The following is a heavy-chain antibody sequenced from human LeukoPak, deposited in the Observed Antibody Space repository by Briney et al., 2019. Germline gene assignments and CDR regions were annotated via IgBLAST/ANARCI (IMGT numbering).Heavy chain of an antibody. D-gene: IGHD2-2*01. CDR1: GFTFSTYY. J-gene: IGHJ4*02. V-gene: IGHV3-7*01. Sequence: GGSLGLSCAASGFTFSTYYMSWVRQTPGKGLEWVASIKPDGSEKYYVDSVKGRFAISRDNAKNSLYLQMNSLRAEDSAVYYCAKDGDGVVDPFDYWGQGTLVTVSA. CDR3: AKDGDGVVDPFDY. CDR2: IKPDGSEK.